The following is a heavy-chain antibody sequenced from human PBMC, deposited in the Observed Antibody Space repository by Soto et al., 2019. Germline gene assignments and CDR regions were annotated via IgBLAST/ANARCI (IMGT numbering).Heavy chain of an antibody. CDR1: GFSFDEYA. Sequence: PGGSLRLSCAASGFSFDEYAMHWVRQAPGKGLEWVSGISWNSGNIGHADSVKGRFIISRDNAKNSLYLQMNSLRADDTAMYFCARSLFMVAPDNEPLDYWGQGTLVTVSS. J-gene: IGHJ4*02. D-gene: IGHD3-10*01. V-gene: IGHV3-9*01. CDR3: ARSLFMVAPDNEPLDY. CDR2: ISWNSGNI.